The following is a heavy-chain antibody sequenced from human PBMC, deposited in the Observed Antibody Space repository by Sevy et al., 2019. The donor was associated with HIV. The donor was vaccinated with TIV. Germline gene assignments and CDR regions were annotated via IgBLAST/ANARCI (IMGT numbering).Heavy chain of an antibody. J-gene: IGHJ5*02. Sequence: SETLSLTCTVSGGSISSSSYYWGWIRQPPGKGLEWIGSIYYSGSTYYNPSLKSRVTISVDTSNNQFSLKLSSVTAADTAVYYCARPSGGYYGSGSYRGGYWFDPWGQGTLVTVSS. CDR3: ARPSGGYYGSGSYRGGYWFDP. V-gene: IGHV4-39*01. CDR1: GGSISSSSYY. CDR2: IYYSGST. D-gene: IGHD3-10*01.